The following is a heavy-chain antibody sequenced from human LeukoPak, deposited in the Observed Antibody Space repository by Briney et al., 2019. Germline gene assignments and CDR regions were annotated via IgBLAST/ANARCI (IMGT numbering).Heavy chain of an antibody. Sequence: GASLKVSCKASGYTFTAYQIHWVRQAPGQGLEWMGWINPNSDGIKYAQKFQDRVTMTRDTSIATAYMELSRLTSDDTAIYYCAREISPLVRLGGDYYYYGMDVWGQGTTVTVSS. CDR3: AREISPLVRLGGDYYYYGMDV. D-gene: IGHD3-16*01. J-gene: IGHJ6*02. CDR2: INPNSDGI. CDR1: GYTFTAYQ. V-gene: IGHV1-2*02.